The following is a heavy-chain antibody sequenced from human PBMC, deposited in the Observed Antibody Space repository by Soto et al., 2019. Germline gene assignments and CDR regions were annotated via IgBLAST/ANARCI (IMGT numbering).Heavy chain of an antibody. J-gene: IGHJ6*02. CDR1: GGSISSGSYY. CDR2: IYYSGST. CDR3: ARGQVSGDYGMDV. D-gene: IGHD3-3*01. V-gene: IGHV4-30-4*08. Sequence: SETLCLTCTVSGGSISSGSYYWGWIRQPPGKGLEWIGYIYYSGSTYYNPSLKSRVTISVDTSKNQFSLKLSSVTAADTAVYYCARGQVSGDYGMDVWGQGTTVT.